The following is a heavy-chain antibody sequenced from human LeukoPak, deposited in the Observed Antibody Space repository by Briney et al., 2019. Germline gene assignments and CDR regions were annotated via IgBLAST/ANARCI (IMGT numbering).Heavy chain of an antibody. Sequence: GGSLRLSCAASGFTFSSYSMNWVRQAPGKGLEWVSSISSSSSYIYYADSVKGRFTISRDNAKNSLYLQMNSLRAEGTAVYYCARDDSSGSMVDPWGQGTLVTVSS. CDR1: GFTFSSYS. J-gene: IGHJ5*02. D-gene: IGHD3-22*01. CDR2: ISSSSSYI. V-gene: IGHV3-21*01. CDR3: ARDDSSGSMVDP.